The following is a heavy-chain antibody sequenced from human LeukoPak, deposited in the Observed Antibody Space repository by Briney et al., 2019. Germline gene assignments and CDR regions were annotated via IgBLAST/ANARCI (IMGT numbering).Heavy chain of an antibody. V-gene: IGHV3-13*01. Sequence: PGGSLRLSCAASGFTFSNYDMHWVRQATGKGLEWVSGIGTAGDIYYPGSVKGRFTISRDNAKNSVYLQVNSVRAEDTAVYYCARGRYDSSGYYALFDYWGRGTLVTVSS. D-gene: IGHD3-22*01. CDR1: GFTFSNYD. CDR2: IGTAGDI. CDR3: ARGRYDSSGYYALFDY. J-gene: IGHJ4*02.